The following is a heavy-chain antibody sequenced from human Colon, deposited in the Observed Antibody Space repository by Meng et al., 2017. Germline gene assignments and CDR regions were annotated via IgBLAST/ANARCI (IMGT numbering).Heavy chain of an antibody. D-gene: IGHD4-17*01. CDR1: GGSVSSGSYY. V-gene: IGHV4-61*01. J-gene: IGHJ5*02. CDR3: ARNYGP. CDR2: IYYSGST. Sequence: QVQLQESGAGLVRPSETLSLTCPVSGGSVSSGSYYWRWIRQPPGKGLEWIGYIYYSGSTNYNPSLKSRVTISVDTSKNQFSLKLSSVTAADPAVYYCARNYGPWGQGTLVTVSS.